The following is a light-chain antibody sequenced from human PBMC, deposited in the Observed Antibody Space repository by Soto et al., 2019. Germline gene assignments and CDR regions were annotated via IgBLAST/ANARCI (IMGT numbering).Light chain of an antibody. CDR3: SSYTGDYMFV. Sequence: QSVLTQPASVSGSPGQSITISCTGTSSDVGGYNYVSWYQQHPGKAPKLMIYEVSNRPSGVSNRFSGSKSGNTASLTISGLQAEDEADYYCSSYTGDYMFVFGTGTKVTVL. CDR2: EVS. J-gene: IGLJ1*01. V-gene: IGLV2-14*01. CDR1: SSDVGGYNY.